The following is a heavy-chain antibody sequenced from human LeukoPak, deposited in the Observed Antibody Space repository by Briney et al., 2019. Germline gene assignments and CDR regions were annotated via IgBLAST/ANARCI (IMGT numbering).Heavy chain of an antibody. Sequence: ASVKVSCKASRYTFTSYDINWVRQATGQGLEWMGWMDPNSGNTGYAQKFQGRVTMTRNTSISTAYMELSSLRSEDTAVYYCARKNYGSNRWFDPWGQGTLVTVSS. CDR2: MDPNSGNT. CDR3: ARKNYGSNRWFDP. V-gene: IGHV1-8*01. J-gene: IGHJ5*02. D-gene: IGHD4/OR15-4a*01. CDR1: RYTFTSYD.